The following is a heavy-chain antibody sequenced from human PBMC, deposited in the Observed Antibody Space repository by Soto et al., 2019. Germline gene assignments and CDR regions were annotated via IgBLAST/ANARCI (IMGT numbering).Heavy chain of an antibody. CDR2: IYPGDSDT. Sequence: GESLKISCKGSGYSFTSYWIGWVRQMPGKGLEWMGIIYPGDSDTRYSPSFQGQVTISADKSISTAYLQWSSLKASDTAMYYCARHSRVRSGWYWISETEGCFDYWGQGTLVTISS. V-gene: IGHV5-51*01. CDR1: GYSFTSYW. CDR3: ARHSRVRSGWYWISETEGCFDY. J-gene: IGHJ4*02. D-gene: IGHD6-19*01.